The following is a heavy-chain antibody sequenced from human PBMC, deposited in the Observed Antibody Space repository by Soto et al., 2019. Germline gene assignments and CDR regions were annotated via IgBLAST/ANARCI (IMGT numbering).Heavy chain of an antibody. J-gene: IGHJ4*02. Sequence: QVQLQQWGAGLLKPSETLSLTCAVYGGSFSGYYWSWIRQPPGKGLEWIGEINHSGSTNYNPSVKRRVSISVDTSKTQFSLKQRSVTASDTAEYYCARGRQWLLIDYWGQGTLVTVSS. V-gene: IGHV4-34*01. CDR2: INHSGST. CDR3: ARGRQWLLIDY. D-gene: IGHD6-19*01. CDR1: GGSFSGYY.